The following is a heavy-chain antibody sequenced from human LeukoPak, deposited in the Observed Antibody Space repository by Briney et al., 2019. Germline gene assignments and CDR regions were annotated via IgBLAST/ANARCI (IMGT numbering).Heavy chain of an antibody. CDR1: GGTFSSYA. Sequence: GASVKVSCKASGGTFSSYAISWVRQAPGQGLEWMGRIIPILGIANYAQKFQGRVTITADKSTSTAYMELSSLRSEDTAVYYCARFPAAGGSRLSGIAAAGTQGDWNYWGQGTLVTVSS. CDR3: ARFPAAGGSRLSGIAAAGTQGDWNY. V-gene: IGHV1-69*04. CDR2: IIPILGIA. J-gene: IGHJ4*02. D-gene: IGHD6-13*01.